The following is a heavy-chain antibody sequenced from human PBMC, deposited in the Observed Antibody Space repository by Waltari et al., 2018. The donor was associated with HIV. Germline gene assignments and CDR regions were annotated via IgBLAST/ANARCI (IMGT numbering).Heavy chain of an antibody. CDR3: ARDHLKWGVDY. V-gene: IGHV4-31*03. CDR1: GGPIISGYY. CDR2: IYYSGST. D-gene: IGHD1-26*01. J-gene: IGHJ4*02. Sequence: QVQLQESGPGLVKPSQTLSLTCTVSGGPIISGYYWSWIRQHPGKGLEWIGYIYYSGSTSYNPSLKSRVTISVDTSQNQFSLRLTSVTAADTAVYYCARDHLKWGVDYWGQGTLVTVSS.